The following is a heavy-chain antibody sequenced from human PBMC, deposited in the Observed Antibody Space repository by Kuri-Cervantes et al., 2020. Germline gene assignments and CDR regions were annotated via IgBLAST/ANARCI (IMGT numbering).Heavy chain of an antibody. CDR1: GFTFSSYW. V-gene: IGHV3-74*01. CDR2: INSDGSST. J-gene: IGHJ6*02. D-gene: IGHD6-13*01. Sequence: GESLKISCAASGFTFSSYWMHWVRQAPGKGLVWVSRINSDGSSTSYADSVKGRFTISRDNAKNTLYLQMNSLRAEDTAVYYCARDVADRSWYLGYYYYGMDVWGRGTTVTVSS. CDR3: ARDVADRSWYLGYYYYGMDV.